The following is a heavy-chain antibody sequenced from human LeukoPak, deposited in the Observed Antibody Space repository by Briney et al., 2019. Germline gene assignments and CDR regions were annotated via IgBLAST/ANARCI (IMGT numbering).Heavy chain of an antibody. CDR3: ASQEVRGVIDY. CDR1: GGSISSSSYY. D-gene: IGHD3-10*01. V-gene: IGHV4-39*01. J-gene: IGHJ4*02. Sequence: TSETLSLTCSVSGGSISSSSYYWGWIRQPPGKGLEWIGSIYYSGSTYYNPSLKSRVTISVDTSKNQFSLKLSSVTAADTAVYYCASQEVRGVIDYWGQGTLVTVSS. CDR2: IYYSGST.